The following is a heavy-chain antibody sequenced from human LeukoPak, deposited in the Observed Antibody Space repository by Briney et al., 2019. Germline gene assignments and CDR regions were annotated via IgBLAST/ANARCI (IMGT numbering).Heavy chain of an antibody. J-gene: IGHJ5*02. Sequence: ASVKVSCKASGYTFTGYYMHWVRQAPGQGLEWMGWINPNSGGTNYAQKFQGRVTMTRDTSISTAYMELSRLRSDDTAVYYCARVLRGRWNWFDPWGQGTLVTVSS. CDR2: INPNSGGT. CDR1: GYTFTGYY. D-gene: IGHD2/OR15-2a*01. CDR3: ARVLRGRWNWFDP. V-gene: IGHV1-2*02.